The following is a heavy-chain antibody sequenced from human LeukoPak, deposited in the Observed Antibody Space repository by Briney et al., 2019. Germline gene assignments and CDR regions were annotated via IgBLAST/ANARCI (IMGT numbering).Heavy chain of an antibody. Sequence: SETLSLTCTVSGGSISSSSYYWGWIRQPPGKGLEWVVEVNLQGSTNYNPSLMGRVAISVDTSENNISLQLASVTAAYTAVYCAREGGPYRPLDYSGQGTLVTVSS. V-gene: IGHV4-39*07. CDR2: VNLQGST. J-gene: IGHJ4*02. CDR3: AREGGPYRPLDY. CDR1: GGSISSSSYY.